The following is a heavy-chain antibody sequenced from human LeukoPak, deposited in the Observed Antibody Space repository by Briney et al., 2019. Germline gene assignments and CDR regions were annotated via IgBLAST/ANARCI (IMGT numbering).Heavy chain of an antibody. V-gene: IGHV3-23*01. D-gene: IGHD3-22*01. J-gene: IGHJ4*02. CDR1: GFTFSSYA. CDR2: ISDTGDST. Sequence: GGSLRLSCTASGFTFSSYAMSWVRQAPGKGLEWVSSISDTGDSTYYADSVKGRFTISRDNSKNTLFLQMNGLRAEDTAVYYCARDSPAHYYDSSGYSDYWGQGTLVTVSS. CDR3: ARDSPAHYYDSSGYSDY.